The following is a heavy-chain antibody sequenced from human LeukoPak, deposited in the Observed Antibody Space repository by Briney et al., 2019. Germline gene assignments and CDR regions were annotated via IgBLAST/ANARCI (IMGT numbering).Heavy chain of an antibody. J-gene: IGHJ4*02. Sequence: GGSLRLSCAASGFSFSSYDMNWVRQAPGRGLEWVASIRGSGGSTYYADSVKGRFTISRDNSMNTLFLQMNSLRAEDTAVYYCAKDRYDRIPKEIDYWGQGTLVTVSS. CDR2: IRGSGGST. CDR1: GFSFSSYD. CDR3: AKDRYDRIPKEIDY. V-gene: IGHV3-23*01. D-gene: IGHD3-9*01.